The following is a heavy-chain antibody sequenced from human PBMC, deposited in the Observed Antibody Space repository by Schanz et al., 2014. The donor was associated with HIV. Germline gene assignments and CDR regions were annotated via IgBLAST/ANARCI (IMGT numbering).Heavy chain of an antibody. CDR2: INSEGSST. Sequence: EVQLVESGGGLVQPGGSLRLSCVASGFTFSSYWMHWVRQVPGKGLVWVSRINSEGSSTTYEYADSVKGRFTISRDNVRNTLYLQMNSLRAEDTGVYYCVRGPGYNMHLDYWGQGTLVTVSS. V-gene: IGHV3-74*03. D-gene: IGHD1-20*01. CDR1: GFTFSSYW. J-gene: IGHJ4*02. CDR3: VRGPGYNMHLDY.